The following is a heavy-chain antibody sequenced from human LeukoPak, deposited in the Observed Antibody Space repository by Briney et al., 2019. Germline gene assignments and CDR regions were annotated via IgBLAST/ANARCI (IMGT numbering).Heavy chain of an antibody. CDR3: ARQAPNSSVWLFDC. D-gene: IGHD6-19*01. J-gene: IGHJ4*02. V-gene: IGHV4-39*01. Sequence: SETLSLTCTVSGGSISSSGYYWSWIRQPPGKGLEWIGSIYYSGSTYYKLSLKSRVTVYADTSKNPFSLKVSSVSAADTAVYYCARQAPNSSVWLFDCWGRGTLVTVSS. CDR1: GGSISSSGYY. CDR2: IYYSGST.